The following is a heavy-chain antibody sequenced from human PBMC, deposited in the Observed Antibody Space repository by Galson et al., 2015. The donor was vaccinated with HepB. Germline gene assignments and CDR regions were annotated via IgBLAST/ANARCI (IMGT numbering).Heavy chain of an antibody. CDR3: TRLGDLSGYSSS. J-gene: IGHJ4*02. CDR1: GFIFSWGA. V-gene: IGHV3-73*01. Sequence: SLRLSCAVSGFIFSWGAIYWACVSCALGEELVGGIRSKASKYATSYAASLKGRFTISRDDSKNTAYLHIKSLKTENTAMYYCTRLGDLSGYSSSWGQGTLVTVSS. D-gene: IGHD6-13*01. CDR2: IRSKASKYAT.